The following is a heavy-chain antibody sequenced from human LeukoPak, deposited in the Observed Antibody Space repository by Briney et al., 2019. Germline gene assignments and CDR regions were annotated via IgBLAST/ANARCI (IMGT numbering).Heavy chain of an antibody. CDR3: TKAPVAYCSGTFCYPFDD. Sequence: GGSLRLSCAASGFTFSIYSMNWVRQAPGKGLEWVSYISSSSSTIHYAGSVKGRFTISRDNSKNTLYLQMNSLRAEDTAVYYCTKAPVAYCSGTFCYPFDDWGQGTLVTVSS. D-gene: IGHD2-21*01. J-gene: IGHJ4*02. CDR1: GFTFSIYS. V-gene: IGHV3-48*01. CDR2: ISSSSSTI.